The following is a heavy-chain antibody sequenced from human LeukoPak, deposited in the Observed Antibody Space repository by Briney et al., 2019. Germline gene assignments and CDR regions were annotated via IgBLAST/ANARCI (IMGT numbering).Heavy chain of an antibody. V-gene: IGHV3-9*01. CDR3: LRDLNWSLDQ. CDR2: ISWNSGSI. J-gene: IGHJ4*02. Sequence: GGSLRLSCAASGFTFDDYAMHWVRQAPGKGLEWVSGISWNSGSISYADSVKGRFTISRDNAKNSLYLQVNSLRAEDTAVYYCLRDLNWSLDQWGQGTLVTVSS. CDR1: GFTFDDYA. D-gene: IGHD1-20*01.